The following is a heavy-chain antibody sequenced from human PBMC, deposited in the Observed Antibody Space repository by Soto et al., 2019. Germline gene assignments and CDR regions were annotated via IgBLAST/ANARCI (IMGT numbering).Heavy chain of an antibody. V-gene: IGHV4-59*01. J-gene: IGHJ6*02. CDR1: GGSISSYY. CDR2: IYYSGST. CDR3: AGVGATRSHVYYYYGMDV. Sequence: SETLSLTCTVSGGSISSYYWSWIRQPPGKGLEWIGYIYYSGSTNYNPSLKSRVTISVDTSKNQFSLKLSSVTAADTAVYYCAGVGATRSHVYYYYGMDVWGQGTTVTVSS. D-gene: IGHD1-26*01.